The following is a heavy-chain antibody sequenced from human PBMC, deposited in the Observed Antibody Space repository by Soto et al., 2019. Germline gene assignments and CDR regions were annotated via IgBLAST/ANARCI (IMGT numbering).Heavy chain of an antibody. CDR1: GFSLTTSGVG. D-gene: IGHD3-22*01. J-gene: IGHJ4*02. CDR3: ASSSGYRIFDC. Sequence: QITLKESGTTLVKPTQTLTLTCTFSGFSLTTSGVGVGWIRQPPGKALEWLALIFWDDDKRYSPSLKSRLTITKDTSKNQVALTMTNMDPVDTATYYCASSSGYRIFDCWGQGTLVTVSS. V-gene: IGHV2-5*02. CDR2: IFWDDDK.